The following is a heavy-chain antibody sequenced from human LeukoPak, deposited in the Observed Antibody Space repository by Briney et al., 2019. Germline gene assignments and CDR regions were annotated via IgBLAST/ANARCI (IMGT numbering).Heavy chain of an antibody. CDR3: ARDRRAWLVIAS. V-gene: IGHV3-48*04. J-gene: IGHJ4*02. CDR1: GFTFSSHS. Sequence: GGSLRLSCAASGFTFSSHSMNGVRQAPGRGLEWISYISRSSKTISYADSVKGRFTISRDNAKNSLFLQMDSLRVEDTAVYYCARDRRAWLVIASWGQGTLVTVSS. D-gene: IGHD3-9*01. CDR2: ISRSSKTI.